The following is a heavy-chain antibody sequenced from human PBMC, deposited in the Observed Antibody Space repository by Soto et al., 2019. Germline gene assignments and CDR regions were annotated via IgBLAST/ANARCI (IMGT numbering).Heavy chain of an antibody. CDR3: ARSDHYYYYMDV. J-gene: IGHJ6*03. V-gene: IGHV4-59*08. CDR1: GGSISTYY. Sequence: SETLSLTCTVSGGSISTYYWNWIRQPPGKGLEWIGYIYYSGSTNYNPSLKSRVTISVDTSKNQFSLKLSSVTAADTAVYYRARSDHYYYYMDVWGKGTTVTVSS. CDR2: IYYSGST.